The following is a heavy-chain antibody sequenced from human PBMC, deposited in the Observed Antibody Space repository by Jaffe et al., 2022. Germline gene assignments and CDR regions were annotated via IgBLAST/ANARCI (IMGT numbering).Heavy chain of an antibody. V-gene: IGHV3-73*02. D-gene: IGHD1-26*01. CDR2: IRSKANSYAT. Sequence: EVQLVESGGGLVQPGGSLKLSCAASGFTFSGSAMHWVRQASGKGLEWVGRIRSKANSYATAYAASVKGRFTISRDDSKNTAYLQMNSLKTEDTAVYYCTMWAQQNYYYYYMDVWGKGTTVTVSS. J-gene: IGHJ6*03. CDR1: GFTFSGSA. CDR3: TMWAQQNYYYYYMDV.